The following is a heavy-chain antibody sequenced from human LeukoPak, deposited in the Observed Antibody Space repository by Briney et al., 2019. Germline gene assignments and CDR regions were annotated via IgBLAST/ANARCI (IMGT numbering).Heavy chain of an antibody. V-gene: IGHV4-34*01. CDR3: ARAGGTYGMDV. CDR1: GGSFSGYY. Sequence: SETLSLTCAVYGGSFSGYYWSWIRQPPGKGLEWIGEINHSGSTNYNPSLKSRVTISVDTSKNQFSLKLSSVTAADTAVYYCARAGGTYGMDVWGQGTTVTVSS. J-gene: IGHJ6*02. CDR2: INHSGST.